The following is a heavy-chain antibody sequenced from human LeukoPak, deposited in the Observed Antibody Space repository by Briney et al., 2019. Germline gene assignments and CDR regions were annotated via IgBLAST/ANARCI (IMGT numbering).Heavy chain of an antibody. V-gene: IGHV3-7*01. J-gene: IGHJ4*02. D-gene: IGHD4-23*01. CDR2: IKYDGREK. CDR1: GFPFSSRW. CDR3: ARGRPHGNDY. Sequence: QSGGSLRLSCTSSGFPFSSRWMHWVRQVPGKGPEWVANIKYDGREKYYVDSVKGRFSISRDNAKNTLYLQMNSLRVEDTAVYYCARGRPHGNDYWGQGTLVTVSS.